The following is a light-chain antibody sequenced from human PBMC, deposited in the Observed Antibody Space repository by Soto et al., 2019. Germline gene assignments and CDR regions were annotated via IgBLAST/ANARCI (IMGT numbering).Light chain of an antibody. CDR1: QGISTY. Sequence: DIQMTQSPSSLSASVGDRVTITCRASQGISTYLNWYQQKPGKAPKLLIYAASSLQSGVPSRFSGSGSETDFTLTISSLQPEDFATYYCQKYDSAPWTFGQGTKVDIK. J-gene: IGKJ1*01. CDR2: AAS. V-gene: IGKV1-39*01. CDR3: QKYDSAPWT.